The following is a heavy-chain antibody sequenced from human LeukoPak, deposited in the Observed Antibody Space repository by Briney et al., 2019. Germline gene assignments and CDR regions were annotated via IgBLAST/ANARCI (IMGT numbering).Heavy chain of an antibody. CDR2: IYPNSGGT. D-gene: IGHD1-26*01. Sequence: GASVKLSCKASGYIFTGYYMHWVRKSPGQGLEWMGWIYPNSGGTRYAQKFQGRVTMTRDTSISTAYMELSGLTSDDTAVFYCARDLATTSTWEFDYWGEGTLGSVSS. CDR1: GYIFTGYY. CDR3: ARDLATTSTWEFDY. J-gene: IGHJ4*01. V-gene: IGHV1-2*02.